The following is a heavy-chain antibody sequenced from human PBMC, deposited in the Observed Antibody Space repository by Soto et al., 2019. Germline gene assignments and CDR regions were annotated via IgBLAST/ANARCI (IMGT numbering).Heavy chain of an antibody. D-gene: IGHD7-27*01. V-gene: IGHV1-69*02. Sequence: QVQLVQSGAAVKKPGSSVKVSCKASGGTFSSYTISWVRQAPGQGLEWMGRIIPILGIANYAQKFQGRVTITADKSTSTAYMELSSLRSEDTAVYYCASPLGPDNWFDPWGQGTLVTVSS. CDR1: GGTFSSYT. CDR3: ASPLGPDNWFDP. CDR2: IIPILGIA. J-gene: IGHJ5*02.